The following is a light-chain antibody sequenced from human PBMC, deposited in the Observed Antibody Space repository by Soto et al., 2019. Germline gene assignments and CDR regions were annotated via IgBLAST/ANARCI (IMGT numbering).Light chain of an antibody. CDR3: QQYNNWPPELT. J-gene: IGKJ4*01. CDR1: QSVSSN. Sequence: EIVMTQSPATLSVSPGERATLSCRASQSVSSNLAWYQQKPGQAPRLLIYGASTRATGIPARFSGSGSGTEFTLTIRSLQSEDFAVYYCQQYNNWPPELTFGGGTKVEI. CDR2: GAS. V-gene: IGKV3-15*01.